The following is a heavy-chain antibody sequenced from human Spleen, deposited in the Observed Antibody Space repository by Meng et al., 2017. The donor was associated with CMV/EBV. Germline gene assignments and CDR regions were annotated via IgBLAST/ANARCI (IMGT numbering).Heavy chain of an antibody. J-gene: IGHJ4*02. CDR3: ARGEKPLSARYGDYDY. V-gene: IGHV1-18*01. Sequence: ASVKVSCKASGYTFTIDGISWVRQAPGQGLEWMGWISAYHGNTDYAQKLQGRVTMTTDTSTSTAYMELRSLRSDDTAVYYCARGEKPLSARYGDYDYWGQGTMVTVSS. CDR2: ISAYHGNT. D-gene: IGHD4-17*01. CDR1: GYTFTIDG.